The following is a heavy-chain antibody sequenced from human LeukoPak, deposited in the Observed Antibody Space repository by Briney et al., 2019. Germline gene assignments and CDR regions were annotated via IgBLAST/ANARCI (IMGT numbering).Heavy chain of an antibody. J-gene: IGHJ4*02. D-gene: IGHD4-17*01. V-gene: IGHV4-59*01. CDR3: ARRAGEYSHPYDY. CDR2: IDYSGST. CDR1: GGSISRYY. Sequence: SETLSLTCTVSGGSISRYYWSWIRQPPGKGLEWIGYIDYSGSTNYNPSLKSRLTISVDTSKNQFSLKVRSVTAADTAVYYCARRAGEYSHPYDYWGQGTLVTVSS.